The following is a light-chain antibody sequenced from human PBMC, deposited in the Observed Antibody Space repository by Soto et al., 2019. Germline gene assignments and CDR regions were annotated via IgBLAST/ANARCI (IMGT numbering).Light chain of an antibody. J-gene: IGLJ7*01. CDR3: CSYAGGYTLGV. CDR1: SSDVGGYDF. V-gene: IGLV2-11*01. Sequence: QSALTQPRSVSGSPGQSVTISCTGTSSDVGGYDFVSWYQQHPGKAPQLMIYDVTKRTSVVPDRFSGSKSGNSASLTISGLQAEDEADYYCCSYAGGYTLGVFGGGTQLTVL. CDR2: DVT.